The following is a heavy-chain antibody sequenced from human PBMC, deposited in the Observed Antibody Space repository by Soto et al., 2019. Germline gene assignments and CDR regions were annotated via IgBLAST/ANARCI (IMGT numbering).Heavy chain of an antibody. CDR3: AGPSRVVRGVIRHYGMAV. Sequence: PSETLSLTCTVSGGSISSCGYYWSWIRQHPVKGLEWIGYIYYSGSTYYNPSLKSRVTISVDTSKNQFSLKLSSVTAADTAVYYCAGPSRVVRGVIRHYGMAVWGQGTTVNGSS. V-gene: IGHV4-31*03. J-gene: IGHJ6*02. CDR1: GGSISSCGYY. CDR2: IYYSGST. D-gene: IGHD3-10*01.